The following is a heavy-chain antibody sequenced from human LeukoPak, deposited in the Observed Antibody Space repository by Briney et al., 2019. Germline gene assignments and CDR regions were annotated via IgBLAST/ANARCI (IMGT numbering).Heavy chain of an antibody. CDR1: GFTVSSNY. Sequence: GGSLRLSCAASGFTVSSNYMSWVRQAPGKGLEWVSVIYSGGSTYYADSVKGRFTISRDNAKNSLYLQMNSLRAEDTAVYYCASRAGYTGSWSAFDYWGQGTLVTASS. J-gene: IGHJ4*02. V-gene: IGHV3-53*01. CDR2: IYSGGST. D-gene: IGHD6-13*01. CDR3: ASRAGYTGSWSAFDY.